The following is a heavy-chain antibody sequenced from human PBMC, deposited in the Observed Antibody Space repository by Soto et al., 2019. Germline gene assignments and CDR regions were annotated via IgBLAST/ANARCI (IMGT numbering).Heavy chain of an antibody. V-gene: IGHV4-30-2*01. Sequence: LSLTCTVSGDAISSGGYSWNWIRQPPGKGLEWIGYTYYTGGATYNPSLKSRVTISVDTSKNQFSLKLSSVTAVDTAIYYCARKYSRGAFDIWGQGTMVTVSS. D-gene: IGHD2-15*01. CDR2: TYYTGGA. J-gene: IGHJ3*02. CDR1: GDAISSGGYS. CDR3: ARKYSRGAFDI.